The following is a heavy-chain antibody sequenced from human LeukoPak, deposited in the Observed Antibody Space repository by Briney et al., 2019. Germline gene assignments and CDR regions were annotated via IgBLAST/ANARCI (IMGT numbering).Heavy chain of an antibody. CDR3: AKDPTDAFDI. V-gene: IGHV3-30*18. Sequence: PWGSLRLSCAASGFTFSSYAMSWVRQAPGKGLEWVAVISYDGSNKYYANSVKGRFTISRDNSKNTLYLQMKSLRAEDTAVYYCAKDPTDAFDIWGKGTMVTVSS. J-gene: IGHJ3*02. CDR2: ISYDGSNK. CDR1: GFTFSSYA.